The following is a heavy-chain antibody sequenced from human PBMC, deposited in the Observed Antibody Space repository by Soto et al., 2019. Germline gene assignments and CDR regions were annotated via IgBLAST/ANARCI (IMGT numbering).Heavy chain of an antibody. D-gene: IGHD3-10*01. J-gene: IGHJ4*02. CDR1: GYTFTSFY. CDR2: INPSGSYP. CDR3: ARSPGDYFDY. V-gene: IGHV1-46*01. Sequence: QVHLVQSGAEVKKPGASVKVSCKASGYTFTSFYIHWVRQAPGQGLEWMGIINPSGSYPTYPQKFHGRVTMTRDTSTSTVYLELRSLRAEDTAVYYCARSPGDYFDYWGQGTLVTVSS.